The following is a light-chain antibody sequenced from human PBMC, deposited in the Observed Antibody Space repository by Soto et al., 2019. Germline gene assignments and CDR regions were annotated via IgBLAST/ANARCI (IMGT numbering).Light chain of an antibody. J-gene: IGLJ2*01. CDR2: EVT. V-gene: IGLV2-14*01. Sequence: QSALTQPASVSGSPGQSITISCSGTSSDVGAHDFVSWYQHHPDKAPKVIIFEVTKRPSGVSDRFSGSKTGNTASLTISGLQAKDEADYYCNSYTLSKTVIFGGGTKQTVL. CDR3: NSYTLSKTVI. CDR1: SSDVGAHDF.